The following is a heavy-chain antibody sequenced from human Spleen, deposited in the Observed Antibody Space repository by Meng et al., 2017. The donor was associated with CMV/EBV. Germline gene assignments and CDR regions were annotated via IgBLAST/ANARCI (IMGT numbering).Heavy chain of an antibody. V-gene: IGHV1-69*05. CDR2: IIPIFGTA. Sequence: SVKVSCKASGGTFSSYAISWVRQAPGQGLEWMGGIIPIFGTANYAQKFQGRITITTDESTSTAYMELSSLRSEDTAVYYCARYQSDGMDVWGQGTTVTVSS. CDR1: GGTFSSYA. CDR3: ARYQSDGMDV. J-gene: IGHJ6*02.